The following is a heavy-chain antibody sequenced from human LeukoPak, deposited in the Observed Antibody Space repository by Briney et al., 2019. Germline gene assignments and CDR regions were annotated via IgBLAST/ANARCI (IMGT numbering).Heavy chain of an antibody. V-gene: IGHV4-4*08. CDR3: ASTLGIERNDY. D-gene: IGHD3-16*01. Sequence: PSETLSLTCTVSGGSISSYYWSWIRQPAGKGLESIGHISTSGSTYYNPSLKSRVTISVDTSKNQFSLKLSSVTAADTAVYYCASTLGIERNDYWGQGTLVTVSS. CDR2: ISTSGST. J-gene: IGHJ4*02. CDR1: GGSISSYY.